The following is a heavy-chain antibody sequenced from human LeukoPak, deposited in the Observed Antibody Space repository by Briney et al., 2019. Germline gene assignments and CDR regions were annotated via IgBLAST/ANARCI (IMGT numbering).Heavy chain of an antibody. Sequence: PSETLSLTCTVSGGSISSGGYYWSWIRQHPGKGLEWIGYIYYSGSTYYNPSLKSRVTISVDKSKNQFSLKLSSVTAAGTAVYYCARGGSGWSFDYWGQGTLVTVSS. J-gene: IGHJ4*02. CDR1: GGSISSGGYY. CDR3: ARGGSGWSFDY. CDR2: IYYSGST. V-gene: IGHV4-31*03. D-gene: IGHD6-19*01.